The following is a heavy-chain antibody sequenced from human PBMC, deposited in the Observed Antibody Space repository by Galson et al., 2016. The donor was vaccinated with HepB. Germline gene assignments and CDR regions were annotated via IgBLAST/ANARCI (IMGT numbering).Heavy chain of an antibody. CDR1: GFTFSSYG. Sequence: SLRLSCAASGFTFSSYGMHWVRQAPGKGLEWVAGISYDGSKKHYVDSVKGRFTISRDNSKNTLYLQMNSLRAEDTAVYYCAKGDVGLLFSPFLCDYWGQGTLVTVSS. CDR3: AKGDVGLLFSPFLCDY. D-gene: IGHD5-12*01. J-gene: IGHJ4*02. CDR2: ISYDGSKK. V-gene: IGHV3-30*18.